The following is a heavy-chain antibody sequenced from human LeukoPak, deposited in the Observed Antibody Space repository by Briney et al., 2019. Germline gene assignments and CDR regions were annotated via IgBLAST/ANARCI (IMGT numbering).Heavy chain of an antibody. J-gene: IGHJ4*02. D-gene: IGHD3-22*01. CDR3: ARLIGYYDSSGYSEPNDY. V-gene: IGHV4-38-2*01. CDR2: IYHSGST. Sequence: PSETLSLTCAVSGYSISSGYCWGWIRQPPGKGLEWIGSIYHSGSTYYNPSLKSRVTISVDTSKNQFSLNLSSVTAADTAVYYCARLIGYYDSSGYSEPNDYWGQGTLVTVSS. CDR1: GYSISSGYC.